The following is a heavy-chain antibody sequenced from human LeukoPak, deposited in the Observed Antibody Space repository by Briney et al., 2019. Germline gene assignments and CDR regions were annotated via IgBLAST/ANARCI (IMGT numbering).Heavy chain of an antibody. CDR1: GFPFGAFV. CDR2: ISTSSSSI. Sequence: GGPLSLSCQASGFPFGAFVMDGFGQAPGRGLEWVSYISTSSSSIDYADSVKGRYTISRDDAKNSLYLQMNSLRDEDTAVYYCASSSGWLDHWGQGTLVTVSS. CDR3: ASSSGWLDH. J-gene: IGHJ5*02. D-gene: IGHD6-19*01. V-gene: IGHV3-48*02.